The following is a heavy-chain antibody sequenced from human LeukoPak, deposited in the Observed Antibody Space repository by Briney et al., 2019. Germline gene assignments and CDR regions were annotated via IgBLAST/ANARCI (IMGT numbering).Heavy chain of an antibody. CDR1: GFTFSSYA. V-gene: IGHV3-23*01. J-gene: IGHJ4*02. CDR3: AKSDDSSYYFDY. CDR2: ISGSGGST. Sequence: GGSLRLSCEASGFTFSSYAMSWVRQGPGEGLVWVSAISGSGGSTYYADSVKGRFTISRDNSKNTLYLQMNSLRAEDTAVYYCAKSDDSSYYFDYWGQGTLVTVSS. D-gene: IGHD3-22*01.